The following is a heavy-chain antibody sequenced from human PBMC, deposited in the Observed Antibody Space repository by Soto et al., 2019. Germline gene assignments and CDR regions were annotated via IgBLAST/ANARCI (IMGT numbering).Heavy chain of an antibody. D-gene: IGHD2-2*01. J-gene: IGHJ6*02. CDR2: IYYSGST. CDR1: GGSISSYY. V-gene: IGHV4-59*01. Sequence: SETLSLTCTVSGGSISSYYWSWIRQPPGKGLEWIGYIYYSGSTNYNPSLKSRVTISVDTSKNQFSLKLSSVTAADTAVYYCARGGSVVVVPAATYGMDVWGQGTTVT. CDR3: ARGGSVVVVPAATYGMDV.